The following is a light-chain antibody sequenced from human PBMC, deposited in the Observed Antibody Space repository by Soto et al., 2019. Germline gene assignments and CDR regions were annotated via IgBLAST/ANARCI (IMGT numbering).Light chain of an antibody. V-gene: IGKV1-5*01. J-gene: IGKJ1*01. CDR2: DAS. CDR3: QQYDNYPRT. Sequence: DIQMTQSPSTLSASVGDRVTITCRASQSIVRWLAWYQQKPGKAPKLLIYDASNLESGVPLRFSGSGSGTEFSLTISSLQPDDFATYYCQQYDNYPRTFGQGTKVEIK. CDR1: QSIVRW.